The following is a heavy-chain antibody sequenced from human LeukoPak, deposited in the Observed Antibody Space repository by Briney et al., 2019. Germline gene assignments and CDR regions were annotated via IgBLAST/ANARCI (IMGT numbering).Heavy chain of an antibody. CDR2: ISRTGNSI. Sequence: PGGSLRLSCAASGFTLSSYEMNWVRLAPGKGLEWISYISRTGNSIYYADSVKGRFTISRDNSKNTLYLQMNSLRAEDTAVYYCAKDEMDYYGSGSNFDYWGQGTLVTVSS. CDR1: GFTLSSYE. D-gene: IGHD3-10*01. V-gene: IGHV3-48*03. J-gene: IGHJ4*02. CDR3: AKDEMDYYGSGSNFDY.